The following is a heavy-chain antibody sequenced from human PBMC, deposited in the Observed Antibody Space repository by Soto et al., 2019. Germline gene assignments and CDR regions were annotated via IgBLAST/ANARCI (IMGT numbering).Heavy chain of an antibody. Sequence: ASVKVSCKASGYTFTSYYMHWVRQAPGQGLEWMGRINPNNGSTSYAQKLQGRVTMTRDTSTSTAYMELRSLRSDDTAVYYCARVGNDYGDYFWGQGTLVTVSS. CDR2: INPNNGST. CDR1: GYTFTSYY. D-gene: IGHD4-17*01. CDR3: ARVGNDYGDYF. V-gene: IGHV1-46*01. J-gene: IGHJ4*02.